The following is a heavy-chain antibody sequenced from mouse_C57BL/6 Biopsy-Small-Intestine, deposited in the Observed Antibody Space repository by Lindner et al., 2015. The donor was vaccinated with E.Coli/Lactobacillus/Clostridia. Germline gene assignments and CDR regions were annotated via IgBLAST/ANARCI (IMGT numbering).Heavy chain of an antibody. CDR1: GFTFSASG. V-gene: IGHV5-17*01. J-gene: IGHJ4*01. CDR2: ISSDSSLI. Sequence: VQLQESGGGLVKPGGSRKLSCAASGFTFSASGMHWVRQAPEKGLEWVAYISSDSSLINYADTVKGRFTISRDNAKNTLFLQMTSLRSEDTAMYYCARPHYYAMDYWGQGTSVTVSS. CDR3: ARPHYYAMDY.